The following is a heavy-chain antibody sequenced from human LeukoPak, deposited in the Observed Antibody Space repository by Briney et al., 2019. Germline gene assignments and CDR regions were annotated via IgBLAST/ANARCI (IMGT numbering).Heavy chain of an antibody. CDR1: GFTFSSYA. Sequence: GGSLRLSCAASGFTFSSYAISWVRQAPGKGLEWVSAISGSGGSTYYADSVKGRFTISRDNSKNTLYLQMNSLRAEDTAVYYCAKVGYYGSGRGYFDYWGQGTLVTVSS. D-gene: IGHD3-10*01. V-gene: IGHV3-23*01. CDR3: AKVGYYGSGRGYFDY. J-gene: IGHJ4*02. CDR2: ISGSGGST.